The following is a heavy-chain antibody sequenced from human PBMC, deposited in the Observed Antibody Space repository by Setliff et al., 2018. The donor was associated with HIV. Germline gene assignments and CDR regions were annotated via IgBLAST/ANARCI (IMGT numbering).Heavy chain of an antibody. J-gene: IGHJ6*02. D-gene: IGHD6-19*01. CDR1: GGSISSGSYY. Sequence: SETLSLTCTVSGGSISSGSYYWSWMRQPAGKGLEWIGHIYTTGNTNYNPSLKSRVPISTDTSKNQFSLKLTSVTAADTAVYYCARVGGQWLSEYYYYYGMDVWGQGTTVTVSS. CDR2: IYTTGNT. CDR3: ARVGGQWLSEYYYYYGMDV. V-gene: IGHV4-61*09.